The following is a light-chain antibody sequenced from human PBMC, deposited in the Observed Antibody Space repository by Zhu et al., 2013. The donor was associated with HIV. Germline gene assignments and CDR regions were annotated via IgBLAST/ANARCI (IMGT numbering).Light chain of an antibody. CDR2: DDS. Sequence: SYELTQPPSVSVAPGKTARIPCGANSIGSRSVHWYQQKPGQAPLLVVYDDSDRPSGIPERFSGSSSGNTATLTISRVEAGDEADYYCQVWDSSSDLVVFGGGTKLTVL. CDR3: QVWDSSSDLVV. J-gene: IGLJ2*01. CDR1: SIGSRS. V-gene: IGLV3-21*03.